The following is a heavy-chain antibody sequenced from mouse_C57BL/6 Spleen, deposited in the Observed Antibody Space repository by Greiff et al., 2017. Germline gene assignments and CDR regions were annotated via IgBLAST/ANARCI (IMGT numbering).Heavy chain of an antibody. CDR1: GYTFTSYW. V-gene: IGHV1-64*01. J-gene: IGHJ4*01. D-gene: IGHD2-13*01. CDR2: IYPNSGGT. Sequence: QVQLQQPGAELVKPGASVKLSCKASGYTFTSYWMHWVKQRPGQGLEWIGMIYPNSGGTNYNEKFKSKATLTVDKSSSTAYMHLSSLTSEDSAVYYCARILTSYCAMDDWGQGTTVTGAS. CDR3: ARILTSYCAMDD.